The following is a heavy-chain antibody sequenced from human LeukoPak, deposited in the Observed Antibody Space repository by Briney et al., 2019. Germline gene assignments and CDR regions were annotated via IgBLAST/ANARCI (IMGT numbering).Heavy chain of an antibody. D-gene: IGHD1-26*01. CDR1: GFSLSSHW. CDR2: ISGSGGST. J-gene: IGHJ5*02. Sequence: GGSLRLSCAASGFSLSSHWMSWVRQAPGKGLEWVSAISGSGGSTYYADSVKGRFTTSRDNSKNTLYLQMNSLRAEDTAVYYCAKVRGGSYRNWFDPWGQGTLVTVSS. CDR3: AKVRGGSYRNWFDP. V-gene: IGHV3-23*01.